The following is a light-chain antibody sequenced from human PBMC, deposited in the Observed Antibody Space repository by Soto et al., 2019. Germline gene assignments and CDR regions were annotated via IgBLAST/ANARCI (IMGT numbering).Light chain of an antibody. J-gene: IGLJ1*01. Sequence: QSVLTQPPSVSGAPGQRVTISCTGSSSNIGAGYDVHWYQQLPGTGPKLLIYANNNRPSGVPDRFSGSKSGTSASLAITGLRAEDEADYYCQSYDSSLSGYVFGTRTKVTVL. V-gene: IGLV1-40*01. CDR1: SSNIGAGYD. CDR3: QSYDSSLSGYV. CDR2: ANN.